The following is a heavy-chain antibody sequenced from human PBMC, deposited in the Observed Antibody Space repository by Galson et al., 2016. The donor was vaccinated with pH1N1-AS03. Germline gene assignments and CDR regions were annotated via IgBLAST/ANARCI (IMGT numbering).Heavy chain of an antibody. CDR3: ARGPVSYANYWFPPPDY. Sequence: SLRLSCAVGGFTFSSYAMFWVRQAPGKGLEYVSAISGNGFSTYYANSVKDRFTVSRDNSKNTLYLQMGGLRVEDMAVYYCARGPVSYANYWFPPPDYWGQGTLVTVSS. CDR1: GFTFSSYA. CDR2: ISGNGFST. J-gene: IGHJ4*02. V-gene: IGHV3-64*01. D-gene: IGHD4/OR15-4a*01.